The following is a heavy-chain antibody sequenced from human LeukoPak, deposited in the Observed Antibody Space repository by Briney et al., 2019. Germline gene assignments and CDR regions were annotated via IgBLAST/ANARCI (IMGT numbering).Heavy chain of an antibody. V-gene: IGHV4-34*01. J-gene: IGHJ4*02. CDR2: ISHSGNT. CDR3: ARHRSARY. CDR1: GGPFSGYY. Sequence: SETLSLTCAVSGGPFSGYYWTWIRQPPGRGLEWIGEISHSGNTNYNPSLKSRVTISVDTSKNQFSLRLNSVTAADTAVYYCARHRSARYWGQGTLVTVSS. D-gene: IGHD3-9*01.